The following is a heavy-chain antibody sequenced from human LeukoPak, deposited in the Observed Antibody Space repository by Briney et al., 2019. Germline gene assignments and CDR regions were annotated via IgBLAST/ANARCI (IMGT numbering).Heavy chain of an antibody. CDR3: ARVVHCGGDCYLD. J-gene: IGHJ4*02. V-gene: IGHV1-69*04. CDR1: GGTFSSYA. Sequence: ASVKVSCKASGGTFSSYAISWVRQAPGQGLEWMGRTIPILGIANYAQKFQGRVTITADKSTSTAYMELSSLRSEDTAVYYCARVVHCGGDCYLDWGQGTLVTVSS. D-gene: IGHD2-21*02. CDR2: TIPILGIA.